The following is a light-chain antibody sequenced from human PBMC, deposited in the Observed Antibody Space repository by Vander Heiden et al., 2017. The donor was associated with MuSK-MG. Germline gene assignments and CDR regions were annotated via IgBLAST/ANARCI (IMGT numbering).Light chain of an antibody. CDR2: AAS. CDR1: QSISNY. CDR3: QQSDITART. V-gene: IGKV1-39*01. J-gene: IGKJ1*01. Sequence: DLQMTQSPSSLSASVGDRVTITCRASQSISNYLNWYQQRPGKAPKLLIYAASNLQSGVPSRFSGSGSGTDFTLTISSLQPEDFATYYCQQSDITARTFGQGTKVEIK.